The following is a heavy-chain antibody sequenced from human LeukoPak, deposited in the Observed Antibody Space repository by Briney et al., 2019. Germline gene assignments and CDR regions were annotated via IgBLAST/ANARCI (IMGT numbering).Heavy chain of an antibody. V-gene: IGHV3-48*03. CDR2: ISSSGSTI. J-gene: IGHJ4*02. Sequence: GGSLRLSCAASGFTFSSYEMNWVRQAPGKGLEWVSYISSSGSTIYYADSVRGRFTISRDNAKNSLYLQMNSLRAEDTAVYYCARHVVAVGFDYWGQGTLVTVSS. CDR3: ARHVVAVGFDY. CDR1: GFTFSSYE. D-gene: IGHD3-22*01.